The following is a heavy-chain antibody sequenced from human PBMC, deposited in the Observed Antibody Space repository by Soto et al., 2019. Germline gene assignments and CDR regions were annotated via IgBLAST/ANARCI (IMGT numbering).Heavy chain of an antibody. CDR2: INHSGST. CDR1: GGSLSGYY. V-gene: IGHV4-34*01. Sequence: QVQLQQWGAGLLKPSETLSLTCAVYGGSLSGYYWSWIRQPPGKGLEWIGEINHSGSTNYNPSLKSRVTISVDTSKNQFSLKLSSVTAADTAVYYCARGQGYDFWSGYYMGYYYYYMDVWGKGTTVTVSS. D-gene: IGHD3-3*01. J-gene: IGHJ6*03. CDR3: ARGQGYDFWSGYYMGYYYYYMDV.